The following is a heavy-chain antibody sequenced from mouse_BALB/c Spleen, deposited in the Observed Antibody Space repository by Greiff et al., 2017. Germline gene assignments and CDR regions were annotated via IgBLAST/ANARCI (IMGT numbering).Heavy chain of an antibody. J-gene: IGHJ3*01. CDR2: IDPENGDT. Sequence: VQLKESGAELVRSGASVKLSCTAPGFTIKDYSMPWVKQRPEQGLEWIGWIDPENGDTEYAPKFQGKATMTADTSSNTAYLQLSSLTSEDTAVYYCKAWGDYDGAWFAYWGQGTLVTVSA. V-gene: IGHV14-4*02. CDR3: KAWGDYDGAWFAY. CDR1: GFTIKDYS. D-gene: IGHD2-4*01.